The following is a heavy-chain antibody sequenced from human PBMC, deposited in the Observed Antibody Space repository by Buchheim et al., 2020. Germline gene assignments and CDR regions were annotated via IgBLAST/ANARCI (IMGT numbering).Heavy chain of an antibody. J-gene: IGHJ4*02. CDR3: ARAKIPLYYDFWSGYYETFDY. D-gene: IGHD3-3*01. V-gene: IGHV1-46*01. CDR1: GFTFTSYY. Sequence: QVQLVQSGAEVKKPGASVKVSCKASGFTFTSYYMHWVRQAPGQGLEWMGIINPSGGSTSYAQKFQGRVTMTRDTSPSTVYMELSSLRSEDTAVYYCARAKIPLYYDFWSGYYETFDYWGQGTL. CDR2: INPSGGST.